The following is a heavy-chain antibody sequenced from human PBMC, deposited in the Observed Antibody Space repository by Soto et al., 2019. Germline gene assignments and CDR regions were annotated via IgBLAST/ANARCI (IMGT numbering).Heavy chain of an antibody. CDR2: IYYSGST. D-gene: IGHD3-10*01. J-gene: IGHJ4*02. Sequence: PSETLSLTCTVSGGSISSSSYYWGWIRQPPGKGLEWIGSIYYSGSTYYNPSLKSRVTISVDTSKNQFSLKLSSVTAADTAVYYCARPAGIYGLFTYWGQGTLVTVSS. V-gene: IGHV4-39*01. CDR3: ARPAGIYGLFTY. CDR1: GGSISSSSYY.